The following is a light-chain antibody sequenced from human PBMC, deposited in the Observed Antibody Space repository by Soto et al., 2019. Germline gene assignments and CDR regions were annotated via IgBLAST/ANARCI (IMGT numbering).Light chain of an antibody. CDR1: QSVSSN. J-gene: IGKJ1*01. CDR2: GAS. Sequence: EIVMTQSPATLSVSPGERATLSCRASQSVSSNFAWYQQKPGQAPRLLIYGASTRATGIPARFSGSGSGTEFTLTFSGLQSEDFAVYYCQQYNNWPRTFGQGTKVEIK. CDR3: QQYNNWPRT. V-gene: IGKV3-15*01.